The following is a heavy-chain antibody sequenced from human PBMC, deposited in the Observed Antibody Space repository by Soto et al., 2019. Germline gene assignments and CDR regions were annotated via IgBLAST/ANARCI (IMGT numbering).Heavy chain of an antibody. CDR1: GGSISSGGYY. Sequence: QVQLQESGPGLVKPSQTLSLTCTVSGGSISSGGYYWSWIRQHPGKGLEWIGYIYYSGSTYYNPSLKSRVTISVDTSKNQFSLKLSSVTAADTAVYYCVRDCSGGSCPYNWFDPWGQGTLVTVSS. V-gene: IGHV4-31*03. CDR3: VRDCSGGSCPYNWFDP. CDR2: IYYSGST. D-gene: IGHD2-15*01. J-gene: IGHJ5*02.